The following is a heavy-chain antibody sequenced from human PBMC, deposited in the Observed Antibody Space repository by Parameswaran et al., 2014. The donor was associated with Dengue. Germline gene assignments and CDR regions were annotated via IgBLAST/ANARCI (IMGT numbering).Heavy chain of an antibody. J-gene: IGHJ3*02. V-gene: IGHV3-33*01. CDR3: ASLWQLEPQAWGPDAFDI. CDR2: IWYDGSNK. Sequence: MPGVRQAPGKGLEWVAVIWYDGSNKYYADSVKGRFTISRDNSKNTLYLQMNSLRAEDTAVYYCASLWQLEPQAWGPDAFDIWAKDNGHRLL. D-gene: IGHD6-6*01.